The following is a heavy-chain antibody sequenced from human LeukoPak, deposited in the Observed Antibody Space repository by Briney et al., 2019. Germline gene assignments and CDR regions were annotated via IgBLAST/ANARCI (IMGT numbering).Heavy chain of an antibody. CDR1: GFTFNDYY. CDR2: INIGGTNT. Sequence: GGSLRLSCAASGFTFNDYYMSWIRQAPGKGLEWLSYINIGGTNTHYADSVKGRFTIPRDNAKKSLYLEMNYLRAEDTAVYYCATDGAGFDTWGQGVLVTVSS. V-gene: IGHV3-11*01. J-gene: IGHJ5*02. CDR3: ATDGAGFDT.